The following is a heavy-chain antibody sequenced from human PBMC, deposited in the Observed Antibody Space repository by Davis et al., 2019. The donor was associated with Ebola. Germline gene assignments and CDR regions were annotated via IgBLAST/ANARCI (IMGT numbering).Heavy chain of an antibody. CDR2: INSDGSST. CDR1: GFTFSSYW. CDR3: AKLMADPHFYYGMDV. J-gene: IGHJ6*02. D-gene: IGHD5-24*01. Sequence: HTGGSLRLSCAASGFTFSSYWMHWVRQAPGKGLVWVSRINSDGSSTSYADSVKGRFTISRDNAKNTLYLQMNTLRVEDTAIYYCAKLMADPHFYYGMDVWGQGTTVTVS. V-gene: IGHV3-74*01.